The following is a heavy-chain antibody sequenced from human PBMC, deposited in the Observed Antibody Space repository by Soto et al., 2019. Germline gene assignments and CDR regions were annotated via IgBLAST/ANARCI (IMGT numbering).Heavy chain of an antibody. J-gene: IGHJ4*02. V-gene: IGHV1-18*01. CDR3: ARDNGYSYGTGRVDY. Sequence: QVQLVQSGAEVKKPGASVKVSCKASGYTFTSYGISWVRQAPGQGLEWMGWISAYNGNTNYAQKLQGRVTMTTDTSXXTAYMELRSLRSADTAVYYCARDNGYSYGTGRVDYWGQGTLVTVSS. D-gene: IGHD5-18*01. CDR2: ISAYNGNT. CDR1: GYTFTSYG.